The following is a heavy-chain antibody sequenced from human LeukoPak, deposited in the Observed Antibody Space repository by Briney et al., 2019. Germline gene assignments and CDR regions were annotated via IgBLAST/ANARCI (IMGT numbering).Heavy chain of an antibody. J-gene: IGHJ4*02. D-gene: IGHD3-3*01. CDR2: IYTSGST. V-gene: IGHV4-4*07. CDR1: GGSISSYY. CDR3: AREAYYDFWSGYPLYYFDY. Sequence: PETLSLTCTVSGGSISSYYWSWIRQPAGKGLEWIGRIYTSGSTNYNPSLKSRVTMSVDTSKNQFSLKLSSVTAADTAVYYCAREAYYDFWSGYPLYYFDYWGQGTLVTVSS.